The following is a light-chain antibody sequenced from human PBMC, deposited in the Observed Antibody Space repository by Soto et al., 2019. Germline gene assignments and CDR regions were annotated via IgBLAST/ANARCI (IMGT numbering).Light chain of an antibody. V-gene: IGKV1-5*03. CDR2: KAS. CDR3: QQYNSYWT. CDR1: QSISSW. Sequence: DIQMTQSPSTLSASVGDRVTITCRASQSISSWLAWYQQKPGKAPKLLIYKASSLESGVPSWFSGSGSGTEFPLTISSLQPDDFATYYYQQYNSYWTFGQGTKVEIK. J-gene: IGKJ1*01.